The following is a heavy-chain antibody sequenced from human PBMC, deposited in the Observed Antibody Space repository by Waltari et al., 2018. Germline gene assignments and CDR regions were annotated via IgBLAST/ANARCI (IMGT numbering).Heavy chain of an antibody. CDR3: ARYYSSGWYDVAD. J-gene: IGHJ4*02. V-gene: IGHV4-31*03. CDR2: IYYSGST. CDR1: GGSISSGGYY. Sequence: QVQLQESGPGLVKPSQTLSLTCTVSGGSISSGGYYWSWIRRHPGKGLEWIGYIYYSGSTYYNPSLKSRVTISVDTSKNQFSLKLSSVTAADTAVYYCARYYSSGWYDVADWGQGTLVTVSS. D-gene: IGHD6-19*01.